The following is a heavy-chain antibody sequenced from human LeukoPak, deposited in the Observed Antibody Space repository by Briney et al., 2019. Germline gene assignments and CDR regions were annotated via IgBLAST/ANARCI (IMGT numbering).Heavy chain of an antibody. D-gene: IGHD6-13*01. CDR3: ARDLSAAGPSYGMDV. J-gene: IGHJ6*02. CDR1: GFTFDDYG. Sequence: GGSLRLSCAASGFTFDDYGMSWVRQAPGKGLEWVSGINWNGVSTGYADSVKGRFTISRDNTKNSLYLQMNSLRAEDTAVYYCARDLSAAGPSYGMDVWGQGTTVTVSS. V-gene: IGHV3-20*04. CDR2: INWNGVST.